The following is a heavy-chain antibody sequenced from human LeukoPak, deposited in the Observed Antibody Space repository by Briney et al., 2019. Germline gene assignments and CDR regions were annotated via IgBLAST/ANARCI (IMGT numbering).Heavy chain of an antibody. CDR1: GFTFRNYA. CDR3: AKGAAVVRGVDQGPDC. J-gene: IGHJ4*02. V-gene: IGHV3-23*01. Sequence: GGSLRLSCAASGFTFRNYALSWVRQPPGKGLEWVSVIGGGGTTYYADSVKGRVTISRDNSKNTLYLQMNSLRAAATDIYYCAKGAAVVRGVDQGPDCWGQGTLVTVSS. CDR2: IGGGGTT. D-gene: IGHD3-10*01.